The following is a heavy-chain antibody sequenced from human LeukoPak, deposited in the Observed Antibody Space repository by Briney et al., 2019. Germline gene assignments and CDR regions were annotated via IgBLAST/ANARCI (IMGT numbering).Heavy chain of an antibody. CDR1: GGSISSGGYY. CDR3: ARGLDYYDSSSWFDP. D-gene: IGHD3-22*01. V-gene: IGHV4-31*03. J-gene: IGHJ5*02. CDR2: IYYSGST. Sequence: PSETLPLTCTVSGGSISSGGYYWSWIRQHPGKGLEWIGYIYYSGSTYYNPSLKSRVTISVDTSKNQFSLKLSSVTAVDTAVYYCARGLDYYDSSSWFDPWGQGTLVTVSS.